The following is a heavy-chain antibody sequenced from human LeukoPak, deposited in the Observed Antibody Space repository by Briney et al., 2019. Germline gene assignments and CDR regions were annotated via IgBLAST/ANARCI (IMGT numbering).Heavy chain of an antibody. D-gene: IGHD2-2*01. CDR3: ASRQRSSTYHFDY. Sequence: GASVKVSCKASGGTFSSYAISWVRQAPGQGLEWMGGIIPIFGTANYAQKFQGRVTITADESTSTAYMELSSLRSEDTAVYYCASRQRSSTYHFDYWGQGTLVTVSS. CDR1: GGTFSSYA. V-gene: IGHV1-69*13. J-gene: IGHJ4*02. CDR2: IIPIFGTA.